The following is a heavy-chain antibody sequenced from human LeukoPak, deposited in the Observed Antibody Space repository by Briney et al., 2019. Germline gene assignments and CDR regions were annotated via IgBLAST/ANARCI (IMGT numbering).Heavy chain of an antibody. D-gene: IGHD3-22*01. CDR1: GFTFSSYG. J-gene: IGHJ4*02. Sequence: GGSLRLSCAASGFTFSSYGMHWVRQAPGRGLEWVAVIWYGGSNKYYADSVKGRFTISRDNSKNTLYLQMNSLRAEDTAVYYCARGSDYYDSSGYENFDYWGQGTLVTVSS. V-gene: IGHV3-33*08. CDR2: IWYGGSNK. CDR3: ARGSDYYDSSGYENFDY.